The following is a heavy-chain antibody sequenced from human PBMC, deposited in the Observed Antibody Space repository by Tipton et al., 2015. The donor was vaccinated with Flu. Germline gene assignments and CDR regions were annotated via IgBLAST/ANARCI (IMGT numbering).Heavy chain of an antibody. CDR2: IFYSGSA. D-gene: IGHD6-19*01. V-gene: IGHV4-39*01. Sequence: TLSLTCTVSGGSIISNSYYWGWIRQPPGKGLEWIGSIFYSGSASYNPSLKSRVTISVDTSKDQFSLKLRSVTAADTAVYYCARTPPIAVAADYWYFDLWGRGTLVTVSS. CDR1: GGSIISNSYY. J-gene: IGHJ2*01. CDR3: ARTPPIAVAADYWYFDL.